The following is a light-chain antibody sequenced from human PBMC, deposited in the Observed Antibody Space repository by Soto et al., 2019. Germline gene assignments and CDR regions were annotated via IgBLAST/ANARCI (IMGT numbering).Light chain of an antibody. Sequence: EIVLTQSPGTLSLSPGERATLSCRASQSVSSNYLAWYQQKPGQAPRLLIYGASSRATGIPDSFSGSGSGTEFTLAISRLEPDDFAVYYCHQYGISPFVGGTNVEIK. CDR2: GAS. V-gene: IGKV3-20*01. CDR1: QSVSSNY. J-gene: IGKJ4*01. CDR3: HQYGISP.